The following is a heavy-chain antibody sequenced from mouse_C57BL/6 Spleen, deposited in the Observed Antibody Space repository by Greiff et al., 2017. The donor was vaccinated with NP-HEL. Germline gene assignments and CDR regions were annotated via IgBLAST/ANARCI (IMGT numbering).Heavy chain of an antibody. CDR1: GYAFSSSW. V-gene: IGHV1-82*01. D-gene: IGHD1-1*01. CDR2: IYPGDGDT. J-gene: IGHJ2*01. Sequence: VQLQQSGPELVKPGASVKISCKASGYAFSSSWMNWVKQRPGKGLEWIGRIYPGDGDTNYNGKFKGKATLTADKSSSTAYMQLSSLTSEDSAVYFCARNYGSSLGNWGQGTTLTVSS. CDR3: ARNYGSSLGN.